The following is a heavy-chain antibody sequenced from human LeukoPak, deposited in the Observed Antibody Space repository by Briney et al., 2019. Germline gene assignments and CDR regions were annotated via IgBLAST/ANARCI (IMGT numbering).Heavy chain of an antibody. Sequence: GRSLRLSCAASGFTFSDYYMSLIRQAPGKGLEWVSYISSSGSTIYYADSVKGRFNISRDNAKNSLYLQMNSLRAEDTAVYYCARCEGFRHYMDAWGKGTTVTVSS. V-gene: IGHV3-11*04. CDR1: GFTFSDYY. CDR2: ISSSGSTI. J-gene: IGHJ6*03. CDR3: ARCEGFRHYMDA.